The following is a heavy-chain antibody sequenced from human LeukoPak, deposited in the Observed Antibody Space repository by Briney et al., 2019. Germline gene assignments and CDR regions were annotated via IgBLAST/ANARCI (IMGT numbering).Heavy chain of an antibody. Sequence: GESLEISFKASGYSFTTYWIAWVRQRPGKGLEWMGMIYPGDSDTRYSPSFQGQITISVDKSISIAYLQWSSLKASDTAMYYCARLLQGVAGTWGYWGQGTLVTVS. CDR2: IYPGDSDT. J-gene: IGHJ4*02. V-gene: IGHV5-51*01. CDR3: ARLLQGVAGTWGY. CDR1: GYSFTTYW. D-gene: IGHD6-19*01.